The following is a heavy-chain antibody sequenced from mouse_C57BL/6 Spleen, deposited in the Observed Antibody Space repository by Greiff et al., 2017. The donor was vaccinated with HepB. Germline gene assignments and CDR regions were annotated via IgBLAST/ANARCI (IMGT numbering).Heavy chain of an antibody. CDR3: AREGSNYAFGY. D-gene: IGHD2-5*01. J-gene: IGHJ2*01. CDR2: INPSSGYT. Sequence: QVHVKQSGAELARPGASVKMSCKASGYTFTSYTMHWVNQRPGQGLEWIGYINPSSGYTKYNQKFKDKATLTADKSSSTAYMQLSSLTSEDSAVYYCAREGSNYAFGYWGQGTTLTVSS. V-gene: IGHV1-4*01. CDR1: GYTFTSYT.